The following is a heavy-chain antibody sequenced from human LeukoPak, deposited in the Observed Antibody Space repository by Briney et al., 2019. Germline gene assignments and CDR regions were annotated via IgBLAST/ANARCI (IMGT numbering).Heavy chain of an antibody. CDR2: LDRDGTTT. CDR3: VRDTENIGYDAFEF. J-gene: IGHJ5*01. V-gene: IGHV3-74*01. Sequence: GGSLRLSCVASGFTFSTYWMHWVRQAPGKGRKWASRLDRDGTTTSYADSVYGRFTISRDNAKSTLYLQMRSLRAEDTAVYYCVRDTENIGYDAFEFWGHGTLVTVSS. CDR1: GFTFSTYW. D-gene: IGHD2/OR15-2a*01.